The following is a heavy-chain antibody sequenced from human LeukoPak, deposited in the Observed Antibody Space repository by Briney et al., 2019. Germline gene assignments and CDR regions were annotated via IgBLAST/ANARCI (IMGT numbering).Heavy chain of an antibody. CDR3: AELGITMIGGV. J-gene: IGHJ6*04. CDR2: ISGSGDNT. CDR1: GFTFSTYG. V-gene: IGHV3-23*01. D-gene: IGHD3-10*02. Sequence: GGSLRLSCAASGFTFSTYGMIWVRQAPGKGLEWVSAISGSGDNTYYADSVKGRFTISRDNAKNSLYLQMNSLRAEDTAVYYCAELGITMIGGVWGKGTTVTISS.